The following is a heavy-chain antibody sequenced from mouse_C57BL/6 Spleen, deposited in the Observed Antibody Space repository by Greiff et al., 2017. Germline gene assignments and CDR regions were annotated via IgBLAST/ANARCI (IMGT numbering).Heavy chain of an antibody. Sequence: VKLQESGAELVKPGASVKMSCKASGYTFTTYPIEWMKQNHGKSLEWIGNFHPYNDDTKYNEKFKGKATLTVEKSSSTVYLELSRLTSDDSAVYYCARGYYGGGYYFDYWGQGTTLTVSS. CDR3: ARGYYGGGYYFDY. J-gene: IGHJ2*01. V-gene: IGHV1-47*01. CDR1: GYTFTTYP. D-gene: IGHD1-1*01. CDR2: FHPYNDDT.